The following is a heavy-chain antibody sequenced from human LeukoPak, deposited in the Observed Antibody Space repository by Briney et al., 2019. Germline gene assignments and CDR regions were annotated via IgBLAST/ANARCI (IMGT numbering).Heavy chain of an antibody. V-gene: IGHV1-46*01. D-gene: IGHD3-9*01. Sequence: ASVKVSCKASGYTFTSYYMHWVRQAPGQGLEWMGIINPSGGSTSYAQKFQGRVTMTRDTSTSTVYMELSSLRSEDTAVYYCARTTLAYDILTGYYPRDGYFDYWGQGTLVTVSS. CDR1: GYTFTSYY. J-gene: IGHJ4*02. CDR3: ARTTLAYDILTGYYPRDGYFDY. CDR2: INPSGGST.